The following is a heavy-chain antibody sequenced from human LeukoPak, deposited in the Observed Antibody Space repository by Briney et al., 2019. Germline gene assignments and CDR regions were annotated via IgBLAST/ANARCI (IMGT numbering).Heavy chain of an antibody. D-gene: IGHD5-12*01. CDR1: GGSISSFY. CDR2: IYSSGST. J-gene: IGHJ3*02. CDR3: NSGYAFNFDI. V-gene: IGHV4-59*12. Sequence: PSETLSLTCTVSGGSISSFYWNWIRQPPGKGLEWIGSIYSSGSTDYNPSLKSRVTISLDTSKNQFSLKLSSVTAADTAVYYCNSGYAFNFDIWGQGTMVTVSS.